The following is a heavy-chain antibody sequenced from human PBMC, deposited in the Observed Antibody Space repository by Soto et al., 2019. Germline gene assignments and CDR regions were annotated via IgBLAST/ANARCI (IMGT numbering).Heavy chain of an antibody. D-gene: IGHD3-22*01. CDR2: IYYSGST. CDR3: SSDRTHLHSSAYYSGLDV. J-gene: IGHJ6*02. Sequence: VQLQESGPGLVKPSETLSLTCTVSGASIDSYYWNWIRQPPGKGLEWIGYIYYSGSTTYTPSLKTRVIISGDRSKNQLSLKLTSVSAADTAVYYCSSDRTHLHSSAYYSGLDVWGQGTTVTVSS. V-gene: IGHV4-59*13. CDR1: GASIDSYY.